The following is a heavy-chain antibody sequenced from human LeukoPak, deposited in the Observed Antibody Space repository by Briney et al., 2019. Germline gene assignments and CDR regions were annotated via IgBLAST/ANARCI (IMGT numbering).Heavy chain of an antibody. J-gene: IGHJ3*02. V-gene: IGHV4-4*07. CDR3: ARDRSLTIFGVVYDAFDI. D-gene: IGHD3-3*01. Sequence: PSATLSLTCTVSGGSISSYYWSWIRQPAGKGLEWIGRIYTSGSTNYNPSLKSRVTISVDKSKNQFSLKLSSVTAADTAVYYCARDRSLTIFGVVYDAFDIWGQGTMVTVSS. CDR1: GGSISSYY. CDR2: IYTSGST.